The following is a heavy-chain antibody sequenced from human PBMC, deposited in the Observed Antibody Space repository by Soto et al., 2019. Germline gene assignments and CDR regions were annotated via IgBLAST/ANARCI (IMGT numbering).Heavy chain of an antibody. CDR3: AKERVVGAIEY. CDR2: IIPMFGTA. Sequence: QVQLVQSGAEVKRPGSSAKVSCEASGGPFSVNGPTWVRQAPGQGLEYMGGIIPMFGTANYAEKFQGRVTITADESTSTLYLEIHSLRYDDTTVYYCAKERVVGAIEYWGQGTLVTVSS. D-gene: IGHD1-26*01. J-gene: IGHJ4*02. V-gene: IGHV1-69*01. CDR1: GGPFSVNG.